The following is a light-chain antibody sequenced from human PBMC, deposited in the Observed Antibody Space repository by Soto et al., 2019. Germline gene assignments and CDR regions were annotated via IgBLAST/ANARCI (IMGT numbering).Light chain of an antibody. CDR3: QQRRDWPLT. CDR2: DAS. CDR1: QSVSSY. Sequence: EIVLTQSPATLSLSPGERATLSCRASQSVSSYLAWYQQKPGLAPRLLISDASNRATGIPARFSGSGSGTDFTLTVSSLEPEDFAVYYCQQRRDWPLTFGGGTKVEI. J-gene: IGKJ4*01. V-gene: IGKV3-11*01.